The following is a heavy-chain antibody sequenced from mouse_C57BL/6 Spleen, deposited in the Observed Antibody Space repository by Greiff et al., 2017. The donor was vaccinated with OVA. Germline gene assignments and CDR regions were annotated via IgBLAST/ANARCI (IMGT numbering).Heavy chain of an antibody. CDR1: GFSLTSYG. CDR3: ARALITTVFDY. J-gene: IGHJ2*01. Sequence: VKLVESGPGLVQPSQSLSITCTVSGFSLTSYGVHWVRQSPGKGLEWLGVIWSGGSTDYNAAFISRLSISKDNSKSQVFFKMNSLQADDTAIYYCARALITTVFDYWGQGTTLTVSS. D-gene: IGHD1-2*01. V-gene: IGHV2-2*01. CDR2: IWSGGST.